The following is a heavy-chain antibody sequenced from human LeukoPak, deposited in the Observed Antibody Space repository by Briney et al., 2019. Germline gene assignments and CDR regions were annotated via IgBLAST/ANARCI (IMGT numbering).Heavy chain of an antibody. CDR2: MNPNNGDT. D-gene: IGHD6-6*01. V-gene: IGHV1-2*02. CDR3: ARDRRHTSLAARDHFDY. CDR1: GYTFSGYY. Sequence: ASVKVSCKASGYTFSGYYMHWVRQAPGQGLEWMGWMNPNNGDTNYAQKFQGRVTLTRDSSISTAYMEVGRLTSDDTAVYYCARDRRHTSLAARDHFDYWGQGTLVTVSS. J-gene: IGHJ4*02.